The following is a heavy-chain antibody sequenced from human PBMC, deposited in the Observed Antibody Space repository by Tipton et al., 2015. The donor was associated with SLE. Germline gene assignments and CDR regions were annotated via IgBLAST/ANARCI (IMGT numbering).Heavy chain of an antibody. D-gene: IGHD6-6*01. CDR1: GGSISSGGYD. J-gene: IGHJ4*02. V-gene: IGHV4-61*08. CDR2: IDYSGST. Sequence: TLSLTCTVSGGSISSGGYDWTWIRQHPGKGLEWIGYIDYSGSTNYNPSLESRVTISLDTSKNQFSLEVSSVTAADTAVYYCARAPSHSIHFDCWGQGTLVSVSS. CDR3: ARAPSHSIHFDC.